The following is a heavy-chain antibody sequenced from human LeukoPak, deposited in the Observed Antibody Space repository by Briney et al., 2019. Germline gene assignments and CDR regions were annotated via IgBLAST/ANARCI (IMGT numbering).Heavy chain of an antibody. V-gene: IGHV4-34*01. Sequence: ASETLSLTCAAYGGSFSGYYWSWIRQPPGKGLEWIGEINHSGSTNYNPSLKSRVTISVDTSKNQFSLKLSSVTAADTAVYYCARVLNYYDSSGYYSLGAFDIWGQGTMVTVSS. CDR3: ARVLNYYDSSGYYSLGAFDI. CDR2: INHSGST. CDR1: GGSFSGYY. J-gene: IGHJ3*02. D-gene: IGHD3-22*01.